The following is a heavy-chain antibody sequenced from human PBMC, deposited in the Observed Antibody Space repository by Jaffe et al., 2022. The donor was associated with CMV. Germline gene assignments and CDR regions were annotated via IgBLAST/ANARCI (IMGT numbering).Heavy chain of an antibody. V-gene: IGHV3-15*01. CDR3: TTGARAGWLLISGHDAFDI. Sequence: EVQLVESGGGLVKPGGSLRLSCAASGFTFSNAWMSWVRQAPGKGLEWVGRIKSKTDGGTTDYAAPVKGRFTISRDDSKNTLYLQMNSLKTEDTAVYYCTTGARAGWLLISGHDAFDIWGQGTMVTVSS. D-gene: IGHD3-22*01. CDR1: GFTFSNAW. J-gene: IGHJ3*02. CDR2: IKSKTDGGTT.